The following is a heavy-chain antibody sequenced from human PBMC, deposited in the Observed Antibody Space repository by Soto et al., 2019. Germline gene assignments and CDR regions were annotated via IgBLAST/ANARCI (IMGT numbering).Heavy chain of an antibody. Sequence: QITLKESGHTLVIPTQTLTLTCTFSGFSLNTRGVGVGWIRQPPGKALEWVALIHWDDEKRYSPSLRNTLTITKDTSKNQVVLIMTNMDPVDTATYYCADRPFVLGSGWNFDCWGQGILVTVSS. V-gene: IGHV2-5*02. D-gene: IGHD6-19*01. CDR1: GFSLNTRGVG. CDR2: IHWDDEK. CDR3: ADRPFVLGSGWNFDC. J-gene: IGHJ4*02.